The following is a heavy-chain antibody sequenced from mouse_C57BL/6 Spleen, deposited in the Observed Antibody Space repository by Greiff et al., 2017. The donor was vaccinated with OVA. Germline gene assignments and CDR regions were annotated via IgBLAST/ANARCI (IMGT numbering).Heavy chain of an antibody. J-gene: IGHJ2*01. D-gene: IGHD2-1*01. CDR2: INPGSGGT. CDR3: ARRNGNYKGYFDY. V-gene: IGHV1-54*01. Sequence: VKLQESGAELVRPGTSVKVSCKASGYAFTNYLIEWVKQRPGQGLEWIGVINPGSGGTNYNEKFKGKATLTADKSSSTAYMQLSSLTSEDSAVYFCARRNGNYKGYFDYWGQGTTLTVSS. CDR1: GYAFTNYL.